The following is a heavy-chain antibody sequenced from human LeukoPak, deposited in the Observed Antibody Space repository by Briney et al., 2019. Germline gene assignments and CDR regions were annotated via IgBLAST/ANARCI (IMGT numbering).Heavy chain of an antibody. V-gene: IGHV1-18*01. CDR3: ARGLGDYSGYEAWSGYFDL. J-gene: IGHJ2*01. CDR2: ISAYNGNT. Sequence: PVASVKVSCKASGYTFTSYGISWVRQAPGQGLEWMGWISAYNGNTNYAQKLQGRVTMTTDTSTSTAYMELRSLRSDDTAVYYCARGLGDYSGYEAWSGYFDLWGRGTLVTVPS. CDR1: GYTFTSYG. D-gene: IGHD5-12*01.